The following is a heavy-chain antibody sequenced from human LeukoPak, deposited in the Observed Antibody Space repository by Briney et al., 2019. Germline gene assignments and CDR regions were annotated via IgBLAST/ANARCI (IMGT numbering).Heavy chain of an antibody. D-gene: IGHD6-19*01. CDR2: IKSKTDGGTT. CDR3: TTDLYSSGWYVDY. J-gene: IGHJ4*02. V-gene: IGHV3-15*01. Sequence: TGGSLRLSCAASGFTFSNAWMSWVRQAPGKGLEWVGRIKSKTDGGTTDYAAPVKGRFTISRDDSKNTLYLQMNSLKTEDTAVYYCTTDLYSSGWYVDYWGQGTLVTVSS. CDR1: GFTFSNAW.